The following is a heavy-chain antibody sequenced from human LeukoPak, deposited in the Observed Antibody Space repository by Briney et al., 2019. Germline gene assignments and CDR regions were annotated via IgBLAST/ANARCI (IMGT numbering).Heavy chain of an antibody. CDR2: ISSSGFTM. V-gene: IGHV3-48*03. CDR1: GFTFSSHE. CDR3: RQSSIWNDGTNTDFNS. Sequence: PGGSLRLSCAASGFTFSSHEMNWVRQAPGKGLEWVSYISSSGFTMYYADSVEGRFTISRDNARNSLYLQMNSLRAEDTAVYCARQSSIWNDGTNTDFNSWGQGTLVTVSS. J-gene: IGHJ4*02. D-gene: IGHD1-1*01.